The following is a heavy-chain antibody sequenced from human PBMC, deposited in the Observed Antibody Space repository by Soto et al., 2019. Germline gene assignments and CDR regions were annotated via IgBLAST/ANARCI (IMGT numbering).Heavy chain of an antibody. Sequence: TLSLPCTVSGGSISSGGCYWSWIRQHPGKGLEWIGYIYYSGSTYYNPSLKSRVTISVDTSKNQFSLKLSPVTAADTAVYYCAREPLVMVAATGDWFDPCGQGTLVTVSS. J-gene: IGHJ5*02. CDR1: GGSISSGGCY. D-gene: IGHD2-15*01. CDR3: AREPLVMVAATGDWFDP. CDR2: IYYSGST. V-gene: IGHV4-31*03.